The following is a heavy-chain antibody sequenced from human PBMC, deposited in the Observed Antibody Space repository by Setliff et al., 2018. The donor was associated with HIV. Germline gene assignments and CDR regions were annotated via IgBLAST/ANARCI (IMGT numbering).Heavy chain of an antibody. CDR3: ARGSSWQYYYYYYMDV. J-gene: IGHJ6*03. V-gene: IGHV4-39*01. D-gene: IGHD6-13*01. CDR1: GDSISGSDYY. Sequence: SETLSLTCTVSGDSISGSDYYWAWIRQPPGKGLEWIGSVYYNGVTYYNPSLKSRVTISVDTSKNQFSLKLSSVTAADTAVYYCARGSSWQYYYYYYMDVWGKGTTVTVSS. CDR2: VYYNGVT.